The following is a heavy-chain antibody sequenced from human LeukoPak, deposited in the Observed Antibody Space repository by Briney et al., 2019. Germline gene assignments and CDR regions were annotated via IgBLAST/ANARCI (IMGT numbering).Heavy chain of an antibody. V-gene: IGHV1-24*01. CDR1: GYTLTELS. J-gene: IGHJ4*02. D-gene: IGHD1-1*01. CDR3: ARGNPLGFTTN. CDR2: SDPEDGET. Sequence: ASVKVSCKVSGYTLTELSMHWVRQAPGKGLEWMGGSDPEDGETIYAQKFQGRVTMTRNTSISTAYMELSSLRSEDTAVYYCARGNPLGFTTNWGQGTLVTVSS.